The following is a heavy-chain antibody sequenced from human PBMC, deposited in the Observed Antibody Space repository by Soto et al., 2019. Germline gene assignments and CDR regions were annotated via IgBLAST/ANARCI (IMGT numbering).Heavy chain of an antibody. V-gene: IGHV4-30-2*01. D-gene: IGHD6-13*01. J-gene: IGHJ4*02. Sequence: PSETLSLTCAVSGGSISSGTFSWTWIRQPPGKGLEFIGSIYYTGGTYYNPSLKSRVTISLDRSKNQFSLNLSSVAAADTAMYYCARASAGTGFDYWGQGTLVTVSS. CDR1: GGSISSGTFS. CDR2: IYYTGGT. CDR3: ARASAGTGFDY.